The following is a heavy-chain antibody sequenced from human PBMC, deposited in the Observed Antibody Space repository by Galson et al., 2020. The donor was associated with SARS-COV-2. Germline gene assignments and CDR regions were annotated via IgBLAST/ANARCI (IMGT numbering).Heavy chain of an antibody. CDR1: GGSVSSGSYY. J-gene: IGHJ6*02. CDR3: ARDSVYYDILAGYYRRYYGMDV. CDR2: IYYSGST. D-gene: IGHD3-9*01. Sequence: SETLSLTCTVSGGSVSSGSYYWSWIRQPLGKGLEWIGYIYYSGSTNYNASLKSRLTISVDTSKNQFSLKLSSVTAADTAVYYCARDSVYYDILAGYYRRYYGMDVCGQGTTVTVSS. V-gene: IGHV4-61*01.